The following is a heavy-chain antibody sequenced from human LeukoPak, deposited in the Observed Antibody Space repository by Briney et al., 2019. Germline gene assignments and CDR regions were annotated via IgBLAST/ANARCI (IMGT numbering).Heavy chain of an antibody. D-gene: IGHD3-10*01. CDR3: ARGSSGPWGY. J-gene: IGHJ4*02. CDR1: GFTFSSYW. Sequence: AGGSLRLSCAASGFTFSSYWMHWVRQAPGKGLVWVSRVNTDGSSTTYADSVKGRFTISRDNAKNTLYLQMNSLRAEDTAVYYCARGSSGPWGYWGQGTLVTVSS. CDR2: VNTDGSST. V-gene: IGHV3-74*01.